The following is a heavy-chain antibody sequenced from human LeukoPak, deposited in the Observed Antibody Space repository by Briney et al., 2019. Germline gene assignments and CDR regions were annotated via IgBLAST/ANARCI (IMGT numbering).Heavy chain of an antibody. V-gene: IGHV3-23*01. D-gene: IGHD1-14*01. Sequence: GALRLSCAASWFTFQIYSMSWVRLAPGKGLRWVASMFGTAGCTFYTDSVKGRFTISRDNSKDTLYLQMNDLRADDTAIYYCARDRPNYHEANGHYYNRDGDHWGQGALVTVSS. CDR1: WFTFQIYS. CDR2: MFGTAGCT. J-gene: IGHJ5*02. CDR3: ARDRPNYHEANGHYYNRDGDH.